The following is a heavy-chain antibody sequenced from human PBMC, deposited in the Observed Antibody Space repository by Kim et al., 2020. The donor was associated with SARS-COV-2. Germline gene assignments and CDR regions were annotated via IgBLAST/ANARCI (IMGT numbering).Heavy chain of an antibody. D-gene: IGHD2-2*02. J-gene: IGHJ5*02. CDR3: AREGGAPSPYWSSICCYKPHWFDP. V-gene: IGHV3-48*04. CDR2: ISSSSSTI. CDR1: GFTFSSYS. Sequence: GGSLRLSCAASGFTFSSYSMNWVRQAPGKGLEWVSYISSSSSTIYYADSVKGRFTISRDNAKNSLYLQMNSLRAEDTAVYYCAREGGAPSPYWSSICCYKPHWFDPWGQGTLVTVSS.